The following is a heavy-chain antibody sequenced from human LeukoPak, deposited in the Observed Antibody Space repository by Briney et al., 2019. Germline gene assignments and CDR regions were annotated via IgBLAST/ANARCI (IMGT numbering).Heavy chain of an antibody. Sequence: GGSLRLSFAASGFTFSSYSMNWVRQALGKGLEWVSSISSSSSYIYYADSVKGRCTISRDNAKNSLYLQMNSLRAEDTAVYYCASSGSSRRYTDVWGKGTTVTVSS. D-gene: IGHD6-13*01. CDR3: ASSGSSRRYTDV. CDR1: GFTFSSYS. CDR2: ISSSSSYI. V-gene: IGHV3-21*01. J-gene: IGHJ6*03.